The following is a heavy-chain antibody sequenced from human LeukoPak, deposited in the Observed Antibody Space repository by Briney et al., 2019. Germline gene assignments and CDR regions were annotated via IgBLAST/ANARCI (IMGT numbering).Heavy chain of an antibody. Sequence: ASVKVSCKASGYTFTGYYMHWVRQAPGQGLEWMGWINPNSGGTNYAQKFQDRVTMTRDTSISTAYMELSRLRSDDTAVYYCARDKGGYDFRNFDYWGQGTLVTVSS. CDR2: INPNSGGT. D-gene: IGHD5-12*01. CDR3: ARDKGGYDFRNFDY. V-gene: IGHV1-2*02. J-gene: IGHJ4*02. CDR1: GYTFTGYY.